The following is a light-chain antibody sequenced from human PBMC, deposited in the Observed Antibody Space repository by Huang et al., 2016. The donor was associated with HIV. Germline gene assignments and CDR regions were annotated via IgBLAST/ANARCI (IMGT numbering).Light chain of an antibody. CDR3: QQYYSTPPVT. CDR1: QSVLYSSNNKNY. Sequence: DIVMTQSPDSLAVSLGERATINCKSSQSVLYSSNNKNYLAWYQQKPGQPPRLLIYWASTREAGVPDRFSGSGSGTDFTITISSLQAEDVAVYDCQQYYSTPPVTFGPGTKVDIK. J-gene: IGKJ3*01. V-gene: IGKV4-1*01. CDR2: WAS.